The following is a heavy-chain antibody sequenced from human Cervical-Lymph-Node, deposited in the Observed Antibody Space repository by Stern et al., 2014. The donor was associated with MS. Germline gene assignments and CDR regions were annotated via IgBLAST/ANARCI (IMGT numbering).Heavy chain of an antibody. CDR1: GFKFSIYW. D-gene: IGHD1-14*01. CDR2: IYPGNSET. Sequence: VQLGQSGAELIRPGESLKISCKGSGFKFSIYWIAWVRQMPGKGLEWMEIIYPGNSETRYSPSFQGQVTMSADKSTSTAYLQWSTLNASDTAMYFCARQTTAWASDVWGQGTLVTVSS. CDR3: ARQTTAWASDV. V-gene: IGHV5-51*01. J-gene: IGHJ4*02.